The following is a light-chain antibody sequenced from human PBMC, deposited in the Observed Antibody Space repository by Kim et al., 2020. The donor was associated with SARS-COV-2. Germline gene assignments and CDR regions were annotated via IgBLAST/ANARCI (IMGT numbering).Light chain of an antibody. CDR2: GAS. CDR3: QQYGSSPPRYT. V-gene: IGKV3-20*01. J-gene: IGKJ2*01. Sequence: PGERATLSCRASQSVSSSYLAWYQQKPGQAPRRLIYGASSRATGIPDRFSGSGSGTDFTLTISRLEPEDFAVYYCQQYGSSPPRYTFGQGTKLEI. CDR1: QSVSSSY.